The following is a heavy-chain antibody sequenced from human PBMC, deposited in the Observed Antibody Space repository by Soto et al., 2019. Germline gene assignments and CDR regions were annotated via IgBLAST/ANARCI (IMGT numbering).Heavy chain of an antibody. CDR2: IYYSGST. CDR3: ARHERYCSSTSCRKEYYFDY. J-gene: IGHJ4*02. D-gene: IGHD2-2*01. V-gene: IGHV4-39*01. Sequence: LCGGSISSSSYYWGWLRQPPGKGLEWIGSIYYSGSTYYNPSLKSRVTISVDTSKNQFSLKLSSVTAADTAVYYCARHERYCSSTSCRKEYYFDYWGQGTLVTVSS. CDR1: GGSISSSSYY.